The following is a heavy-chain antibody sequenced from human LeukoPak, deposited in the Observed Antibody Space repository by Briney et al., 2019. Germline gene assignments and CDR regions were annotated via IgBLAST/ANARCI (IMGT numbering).Heavy chain of an antibody. D-gene: IGHD3-3*01. J-gene: IGHJ4*02. V-gene: IGHV1-69*05. CDR3: AREGDFWSGYYKFDY. CDR1: GGTFSSYA. CDR2: IIPIFGTA. Sequence: SVKVSCKASGGTFSSYAISWVRQAPGQGLEWMGRIIPIFGTANYAQKFQGRVTITTDESTSTAYMELSSLRSEDTAVYYCAREGDFWSGYYKFDYWGQGTLVTVSS.